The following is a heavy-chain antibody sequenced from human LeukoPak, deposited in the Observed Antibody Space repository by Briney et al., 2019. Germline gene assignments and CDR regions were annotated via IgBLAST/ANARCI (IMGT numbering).Heavy chain of an antibody. CDR3: ARDNSRYSSGWSIPTYYFDY. CDR2: INPNSGGT. CDR1: GYTFTGYY. D-gene: IGHD6-19*01. Sequence: ASVKVSCKASGYTFTGYYMHWVRQAPGQGLEWMGWINPNSGGTNYAQKFQGRVTMTRDTSISTAYMELSRLRSDDTAVYYCARDNSRYSSGWSIPTYYFDYWGQGTLVTVSS. J-gene: IGHJ4*02. V-gene: IGHV1-2*02.